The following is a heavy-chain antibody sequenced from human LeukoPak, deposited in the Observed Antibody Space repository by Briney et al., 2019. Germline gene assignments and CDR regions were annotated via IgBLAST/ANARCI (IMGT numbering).Heavy chain of an antibody. J-gene: IGHJ5*02. CDR3: ARAGRITIFGVVIIGNNWFDP. Sequence: SVKVSCKASGGTFSSYTISWVRQAPGQGLEWMGRIIPILGIANYAQKFQGRVTITRNTSISTAYMELSSLRSEDTAVYYCARAGRITIFGVVIIGNNWFDPWGQGTLVTVS. V-gene: IGHV1-69*02. CDR1: GGTFSSYT. D-gene: IGHD3-3*01. CDR2: IIPILGIA.